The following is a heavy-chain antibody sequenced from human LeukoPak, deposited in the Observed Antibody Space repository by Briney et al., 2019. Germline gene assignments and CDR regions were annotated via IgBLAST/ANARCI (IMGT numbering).Heavy chain of an antibody. Sequence: SETLSLTCTVSGGSISSYYWSWIRQPAGKGLEWIGRIYTSGSTNYNPSLKSRVTMSVDTSKNQFSLKLTSVTAADTAVYYCARVGNAFDGSGFYFDYWGQGTLVTVSS. D-gene: IGHD2-15*01. CDR1: GGSISSYY. J-gene: IGHJ4*02. CDR2: IYTSGST. CDR3: ARVGNAFDGSGFYFDY. V-gene: IGHV4-4*07.